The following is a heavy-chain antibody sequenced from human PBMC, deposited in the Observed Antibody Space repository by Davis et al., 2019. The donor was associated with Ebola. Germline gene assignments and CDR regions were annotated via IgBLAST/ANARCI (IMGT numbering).Heavy chain of an antibody. CDR1: GLNFSHYA. V-gene: IGHV3-23*01. D-gene: IGHD3-16*01. CDR3: AKDKGFWVPPDWFGP. J-gene: IGHJ5*02. CDR2: ISGSGKTT. Sequence: GESLKISCAVSGLNFSHYAMSWVRQAPGKGLEWVACISGSGKTTYYADSVEGRFSISRDNSNNTLSLQMNSVRGEDTAVYYCAKDKGFWVPPDWFGPWGQGVQVTVSS.